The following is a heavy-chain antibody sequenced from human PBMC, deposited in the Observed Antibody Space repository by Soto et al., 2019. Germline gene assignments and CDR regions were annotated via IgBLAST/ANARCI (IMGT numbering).Heavy chain of an antibody. J-gene: IGHJ6*02. D-gene: IGHD2-2*01. CDR2: IKSKTDGGTT. CDR1: GFTFSNAW. Sequence: GGSLRLSCAASGFTFSNAWMNWVRQAPGKGLEWVGRIKSKTDGGTTDYAAPVKGRFTISRDDSKNTLYLQMNSLKTEDTAVYYCTTPPETRDLRPYYYYYYGMDVWGQGTTVTVSS. CDR3: TTPPETRDLRPYYYYYYGMDV. V-gene: IGHV3-15*07.